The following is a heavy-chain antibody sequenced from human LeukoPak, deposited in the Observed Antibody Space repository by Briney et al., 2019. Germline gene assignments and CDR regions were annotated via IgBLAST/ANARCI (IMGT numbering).Heavy chain of an antibody. J-gene: IGHJ4*02. D-gene: IGHD1-7*01. V-gene: IGHV4-59*08. CDR2: IHYSGST. CDR3: GRRSRSTWNYRRGDY. CDR1: GGSINSYY. Sequence: SETLSLTCTVSGGSINSYYWSWIRQPPGKGLEWIGYIHYSGSTNYNPSLKSRVTISVDTSKNQFSLKLTSVTAADTAVYYCGRRSRSTWNYRRGDYWGQGTLVTVSS.